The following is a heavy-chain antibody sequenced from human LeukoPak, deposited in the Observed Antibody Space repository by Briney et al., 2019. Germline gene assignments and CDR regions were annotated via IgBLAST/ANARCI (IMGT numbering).Heavy chain of an antibody. J-gene: IGHJ4*02. CDR2: IYYSGST. V-gene: IGHV4-39*05. CDR3: ATTRGYSYGTTDY. D-gene: IGHD5-18*01. Sequence: SETPSLTCSVSGGSISSSSYYWGRIRRPPGKGLEWIGSIYYSGSTYYNPSLKSRVTISLDTSKNQFSLKLSPVTAADTAVYYRATTRGYSYGTTDYWGQGTLVTVSS. CDR1: GGSISSSSYY.